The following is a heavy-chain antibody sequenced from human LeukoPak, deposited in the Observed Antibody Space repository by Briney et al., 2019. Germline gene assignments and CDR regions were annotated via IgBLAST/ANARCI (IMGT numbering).Heavy chain of an antibody. V-gene: IGHV3-48*02. CDR2: IISDSSAL. J-gene: IGHJ4*02. CDR3: ARAPLVRGVIPPFDY. Sequence: GGSLRLSCAASGFTFSSYSMNWVRQAPGKGLEWVSFIISDSSALYYADSVKGRFTISRDNAENSLYLQMNSLRDEDTAVYYCARAPLVRGVIPPFDYWGQGALVSVSS. D-gene: IGHD3-10*01. CDR1: GFTFSSYS.